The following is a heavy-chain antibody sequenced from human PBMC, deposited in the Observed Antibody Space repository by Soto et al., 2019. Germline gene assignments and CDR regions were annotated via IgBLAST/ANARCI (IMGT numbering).Heavy chain of an antibody. CDR2: ISYDGSNK. CDR1: GFTFSSYG. CDR3: AKDRLSPLGVESGYYGMDV. D-gene: IGHD3-3*01. V-gene: IGHV3-30*18. J-gene: IGHJ6*02. Sequence: GGSLRLSCAASGFTFSSYGMHWVRQAPGKGLEWVAVISYDGSNKYYADSVKGRFTISRDNSKNTLYLQMNSLRAEDTAVYYCAKDRLSPLGVESGYYGMDVWGQGTTVTVSS.